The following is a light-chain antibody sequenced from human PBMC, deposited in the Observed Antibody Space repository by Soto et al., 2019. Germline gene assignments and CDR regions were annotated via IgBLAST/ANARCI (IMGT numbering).Light chain of an antibody. CDR2: DVN. Sequence: QSALTQPRSVSGSPGQSVTISCTGTSHDVGGYNYVSWYQEHPGKAPKLIIYDVNKRPSGVPDRFSASKSGNTASLTISGLQAEDDADYFCCSYAGAYTLVFGSGTKLTVL. CDR3: CSYAGAYTLV. CDR1: SHDVGGYNY. V-gene: IGLV2-11*01. J-gene: IGLJ1*01.